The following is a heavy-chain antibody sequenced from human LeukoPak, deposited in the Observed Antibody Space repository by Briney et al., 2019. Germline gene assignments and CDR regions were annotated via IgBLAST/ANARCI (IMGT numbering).Heavy chain of an antibody. Sequence: GGSLRLSCAASGFTFSSYGMHWVRQAPGKGLEWVAVIWYDGSNKYYADSVKGRFTISRDNSKNTLYLQMNSLRAEDTAVYYCAKDLWYGSGSYSFDYWGQGTLVTVSS. CDR1: GFTFSSYG. J-gene: IGHJ4*02. CDR2: IWYDGSNK. CDR3: AKDLWYGSGSYSFDY. D-gene: IGHD3-10*01. V-gene: IGHV3-33*06.